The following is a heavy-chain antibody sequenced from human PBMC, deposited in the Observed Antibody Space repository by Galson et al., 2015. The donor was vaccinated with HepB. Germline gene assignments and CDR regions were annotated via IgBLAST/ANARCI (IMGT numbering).Heavy chain of an antibody. J-gene: IGHJ3*02. V-gene: IGHV1-24*01. Sequence: SVKVSCKVSGYTLTELSMHWVRQAPGKGLEWMGGFDPEDGETIYAQKFQGRVIMTEDTSTDTAYMELSSLRSEDTAVYYCATPRPSGRFHHDAFDIRGQGTMVTVSS. CDR1: GYTLTELS. CDR2: FDPEDGET. CDR3: ATPRPSGRFHHDAFDI. D-gene: IGHD1-26*01.